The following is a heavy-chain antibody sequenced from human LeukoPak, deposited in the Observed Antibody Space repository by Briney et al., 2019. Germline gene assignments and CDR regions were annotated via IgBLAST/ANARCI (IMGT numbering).Heavy chain of an antibody. Sequence: SETLSLTCTVSGGSISSYYWSWIRQPPGKGLEWIGYIYYSGSTNYNPSLTSRVTISVDTSKNQFSLKLSSVTAADTAVYYCARDRYYYGSGSYYNDYYYMDVWGKGTTVTISS. D-gene: IGHD3-10*01. CDR3: ARDRYYYGSGSYYNDYYYMDV. CDR2: IYYSGST. J-gene: IGHJ6*03. CDR1: GGSISSYY. V-gene: IGHV4-59*01.